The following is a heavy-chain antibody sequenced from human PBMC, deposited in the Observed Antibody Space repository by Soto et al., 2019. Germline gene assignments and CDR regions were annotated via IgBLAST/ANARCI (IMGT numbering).Heavy chain of an antibody. CDR1: GGSFSGYY. Sequence: PSETLSLTRAVYGGSFSGYYWSWIRQPPGKGLEWIGEINHSGSTNYNPSLKSRVTISVDTSKNQFSLKLSSVTAADTAVYYCARGNYYDSSGYYYFDYWGQGTLVTVSS. V-gene: IGHV4-34*01. J-gene: IGHJ4*02. D-gene: IGHD3-22*01. CDR2: INHSGST. CDR3: ARGNYYDSSGYYYFDY.